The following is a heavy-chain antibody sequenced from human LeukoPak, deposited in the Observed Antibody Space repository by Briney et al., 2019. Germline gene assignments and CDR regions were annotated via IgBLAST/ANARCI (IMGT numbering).Heavy chain of an antibody. CDR1: GGSVGSGGYY. D-gene: IGHD1-26*01. Sequence: PSETLSLTRTVSGGSVGSGGYYWSWIRQPPGGGLEWIGDIYYIRNTNYNPSLKSRVTMSLDPSKNQFSLKLNSLTAADTAVYYCARTQSQSGSYRYYFAYWGQGTLVTVSS. CDR3: ARTQSQSGSYRYYFAY. V-gene: IGHV4-61*08. J-gene: IGHJ4*02. CDR2: IYYIRNT.